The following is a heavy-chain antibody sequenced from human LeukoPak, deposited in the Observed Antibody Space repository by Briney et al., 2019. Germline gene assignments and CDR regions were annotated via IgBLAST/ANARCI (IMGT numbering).Heavy chain of an antibody. CDR2: IYYSGST. D-gene: IGHD2-21*02. CDR1: GGSISSHY. V-gene: IGHV4-59*11. J-gene: IGHJ3*02. CDR3: ARDPRLDAFDI. Sequence: PSETLSLTCTVSGGSISSHYWSWIRQPPGKGLEWIGYIYYSGSTYYNPSLKSRVTISVDTSKNQFSLKLSSVTAADTAVYYCARDPRLDAFDIWGQGTMVSVSS.